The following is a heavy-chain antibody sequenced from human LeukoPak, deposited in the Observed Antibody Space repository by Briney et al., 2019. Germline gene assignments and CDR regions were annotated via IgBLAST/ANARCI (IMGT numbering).Heavy chain of an antibody. Sequence: GGSLRLSCAASGFTFSSYAMSWVRQAPGKGLEWVSAISGSGGSTYYADSVKGRSTISRDNSKNTLSLQMNSLRAEDTAVYYCAKTPTMTSPPFDYWGQGTLVTVSS. CDR1: GFTFSSYA. CDR2: ISGSGGST. V-gene: IGHV3-23*01. D-gene: IGHD4-17*01. CDR3: AKTPTMTSPPFDY. J-gene: IGHJ4*02.